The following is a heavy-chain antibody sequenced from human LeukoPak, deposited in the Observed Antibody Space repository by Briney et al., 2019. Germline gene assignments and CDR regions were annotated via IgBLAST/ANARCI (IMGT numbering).Heavy chain of an antibody. CDR3: ARAYYHGSGGYNTGNYFFDY. V-gene: IGHV1-69*04. Sequence: ASVKVSCKASGGTFSSYAISWVRQAPGQGLEWMGRIIPILGIANYAQKFQGRVTITADKSTGPAHMELSSLRSEDTAVYYCARAYYHGSGGYNTGNYFFDYWGQGTLVTVSS. D-gene: IGHD3-10*01. J-gene: IGHJ4*02. CDR1: GGTFSSYA. CDR2: IIPILGIA.